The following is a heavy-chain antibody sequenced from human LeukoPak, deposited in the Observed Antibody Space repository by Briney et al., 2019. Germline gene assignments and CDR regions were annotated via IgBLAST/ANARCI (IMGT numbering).Heavy chain of an antibody. Sequence: PGGSLRLSCVASGFTFNNYAMTWVRQAPGKGLEWVSAIRRSDDSTYCTDSVKGRFTISRDKSKNTLFLQMNSLRAEDTAVYYCARDDAVAGGYLDYWGQGALVTVSS. CDR2: IRRSDDST. D-gene: IGHD6-19*01. V-gene: IGHV3-23*01. J-gene: IGHJ4*02. CDR3: ARDDAVAGGYLDY. CDR1: GFTFNNYA.